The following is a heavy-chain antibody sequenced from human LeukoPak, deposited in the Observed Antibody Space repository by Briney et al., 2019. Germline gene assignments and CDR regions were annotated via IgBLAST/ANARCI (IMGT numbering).Heavy chain of an antibody. V-gene: IGHV4-59*01. CDR1: GGSISSYY. CDR3: ARGAQYSSGRYTAHYYYYMDV. J-gene: IGHJ6*03. Sequence: SETLSLTCTVSGGSISSYYWSWIRQPPGKGLEWIGYIYYSGSTNYNPSLKSRVTISVDTSKNQFSLKLSSVTAADTPVYYCARGAQYSSGRYTAHYYYYMDVWGKGTTVTVSS. CDR2: IYYSGST. D-gene: IGHD6-19*01.